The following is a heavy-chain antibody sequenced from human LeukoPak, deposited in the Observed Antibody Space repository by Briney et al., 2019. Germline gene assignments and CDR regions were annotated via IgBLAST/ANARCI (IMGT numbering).Heavy chain of an antibody. D-gene: IGHD3-22*01. V-gene: IGHV3-48*03. CDR1: GFTFSSYE. CDR2: ISSSGSTI. J-gene: IGHJ3*02. CDR3: AILNSPFTRLVPWVAFDI. Sequence: GGSLRLSCAASGFTFSSYEMNWVRQAPGKGLEWVSYISSSGSTIYYADSVKGRFTISRDNAKNSLYLQMNSLRAEDTAVYYCAILNSPFTRLVPWVAFDIWGQGTMVTVSS.